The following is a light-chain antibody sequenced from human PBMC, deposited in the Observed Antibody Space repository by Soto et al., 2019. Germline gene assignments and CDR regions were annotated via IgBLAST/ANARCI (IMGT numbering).Light chain of an antibody. J-gene: IGKJ1*01. Sequence: PGERVNLSCRASQSVSSSYLTWYQQKPGQAPRLLIYGASTRATSIPARFSGSGSGTDFTLTISSLQPEDFAVYYCQQDYNLPLTFGQGTKV. CDR1: QSVSSSY. CDR2: GAS. CDR3: QQDYNLPLT. V-gene: IGKV3D-7*01.